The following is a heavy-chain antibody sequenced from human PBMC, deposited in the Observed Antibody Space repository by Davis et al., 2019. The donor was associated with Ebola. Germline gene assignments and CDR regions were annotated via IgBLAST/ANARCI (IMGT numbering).Heavy chain of an antibody. J-gene: IGHJ4*02. CDR3: TRGRGGSSWELY. Sequence: GESLKISCAASGFTFSSYWMSWVRQAPGKGLEWVSVIYSGGSTYYADSVKGRFTISRDSSRNTLYLQMNSLRADDTATYYCTRGRGGSSWELYWGRGTLVAVSS. D-gene: IGHD6-13*01. CDR2: IYSGGST. V-gene: IGHV3-53*01. CDR1: GFTFSSYW.